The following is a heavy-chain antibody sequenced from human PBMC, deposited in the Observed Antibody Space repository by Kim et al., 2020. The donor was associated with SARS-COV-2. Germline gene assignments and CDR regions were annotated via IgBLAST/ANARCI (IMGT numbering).Heavy chain of an antibody. V-gene: IGHV3-21*01. J-gene: IGHJ5*02. CDR1: GFTFSSYS. D-gene: IGHD4-17*01. Sequence: GGSLRLSCAASGFTFSSYSMNWVLQAPGKGLEWVSSISSSSSYIYYADSVKGRFTISRDNAKNSLYLQMNSLRAEDTAVYYCARLTTTVTTRWFDPWGQGTLVTVSS. CDR3: ARLTTTVTTRWFDP. CDR2: ISSSSSYI.